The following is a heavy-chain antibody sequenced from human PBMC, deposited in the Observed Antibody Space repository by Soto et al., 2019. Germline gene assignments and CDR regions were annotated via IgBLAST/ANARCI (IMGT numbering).Heavy chain of an antibody. V-gene: IGHV3-33*01. Sequence: PGGSLRLSCAASGFIFSNYGMHWVRQAPGKGLEWVAYIWYDGSHQHYADSVKGRVIISRDSPKNMLYLQMTSPRVEDTGVYYCARDGYNFYDYWGQGVPVTVSS. CDR2: IWYDGSHQ. CDR1: GFIFSNYG. D-gene: IGHD5-12*01. CDR3: ARDGYNFYDY. J-gene: IGHJ4*02.